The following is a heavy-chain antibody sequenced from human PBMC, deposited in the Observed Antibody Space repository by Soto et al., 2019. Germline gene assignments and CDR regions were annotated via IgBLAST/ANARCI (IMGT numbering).Heavy chain of an antibody. V-gene: IGHV4-34*01. D-gene: IGHD5-18*01. CDR1: GGSFSGYY. Sequence: SETLSLTCAVYGGSFSGYYWSWIRQPPGKGLEWIGEINHSGSTNYNPSLKSRVTISVDTSKNQFSLKLSSVTAADTAVYYCARGRGYSYGLGAFDYWGQGTLVTVSS. CDR2: INHSGST. CDR3: ARGRGYSYGLGAFDY. J-gene: IGHJ4*02.